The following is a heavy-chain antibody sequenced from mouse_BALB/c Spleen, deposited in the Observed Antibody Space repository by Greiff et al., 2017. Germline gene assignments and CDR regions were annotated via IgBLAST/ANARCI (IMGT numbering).Heavy chain of an antibody. D-gene: IGHD2-4*01. J-gene: IGHJ4*01. CDR1: GYSFTGYF. CDR3: GRRGIYYDYDGDAMDY. V-gene: IGHV1-37*01. CDR2: INPYNGDT. Sequence: EVQLKESGPELVKPGASVKISCKASGYSFTGYFMNWVKQSHGKSLEWIGRINPYNGDTFYNQKFKGKATLTVDKSSSTAHMELLSLTSEDSAVYYCGRRGIYYDYDGDAMDYWGQGTSVTVSS.